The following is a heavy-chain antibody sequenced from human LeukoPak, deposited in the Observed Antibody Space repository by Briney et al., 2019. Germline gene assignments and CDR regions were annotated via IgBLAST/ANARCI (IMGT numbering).Heavy chain of an antibody. J-gene: IGHJ6*02. Sequence: SVKVSSKASGGTFSSYAIISVRQAPGQGLEWMGGIIPIFGTANYAQKFQGRVTITADESTSTAYMELSSLRSEDTAVYYCARETDVAAEWDYYYGMDVWGQGTTVTVSS. CDR1: GGTFSSYA. V-gene: IGHV1-69*13. D-gene: IGHD6-13*01. CDR3: ARETDVAAEWDYYYGMDV. CDR2: IIPIFGTA.